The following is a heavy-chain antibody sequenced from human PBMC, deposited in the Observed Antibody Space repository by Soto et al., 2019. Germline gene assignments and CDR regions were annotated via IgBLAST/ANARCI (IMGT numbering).Heavy chain of an antibody. CDR2: IIPIFGTA. V-gene: IGHV1-69*12. CDR3: ASSGSYSFNWFDP. CDR1: GGTFSSYA. Sequence: QVQLVQSGAEVKKPGSSVKVSCKASGGTFSSYAISWVRQAPGQGLEWMGGIIPIFGTANYAQKFQGRVTITADDSTGTAYMELGSLRSEDTAVYYCASSGSYSFNWFDPWGQGTLVTVSS. D-gene: IGHD1-26*01. J-gene: IGHJ5*02.